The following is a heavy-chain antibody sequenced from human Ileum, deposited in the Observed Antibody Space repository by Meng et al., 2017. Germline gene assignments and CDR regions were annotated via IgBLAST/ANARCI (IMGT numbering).Heavy chain of an antibody. V-gene: IGHV3-21*01. CDR1: GFSLRSYS. CDR3: ARDFSGSYYTNYFDY. CDR2: ISSSSSYI. Sequence: EVQLVESGGGLVKPGGSLRLSCAASGFSLRSYSVNWVRQAPGKGLEWVSSISSSSSYIFYADSVKGRFTISRDNAKNSVYLQMNSVRAEDTAVYYCARDFSGSYYTNYFDYWGQGTLVTVSS. D-gene: IGHD1-26*01. J-gene: IGHJ4*02.